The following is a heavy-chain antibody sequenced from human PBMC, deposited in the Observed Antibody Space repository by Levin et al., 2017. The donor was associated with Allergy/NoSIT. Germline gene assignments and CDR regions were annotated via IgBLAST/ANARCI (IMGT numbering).Heavy chain of an antibody. CDR1: GDSISSSSYY. Sequence: NPSETLSLTCTVSGDSISSSSYYWGWIRQPPGKGLEWIGILQYSGNTYYNPSLNSRATISVDTSKNQFSLKLSSVTAADTAVYYCARDSSSRPFNYWGQGTLVTVSS. J-gene: IGHJ4*02. CDR3: ARDSSSRPFNY. D-gene: IGHD3-16*01. V-gene: IGHV4-39*07. CDR2: LQYSGNT.